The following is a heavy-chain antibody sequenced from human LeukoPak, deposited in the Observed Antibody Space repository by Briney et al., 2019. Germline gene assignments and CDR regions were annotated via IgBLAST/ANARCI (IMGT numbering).Heavy chain of an antibody. CDR2: IGSSSNYI. CDR1: GFTFSSYS. Sequence: GGSLRLSCAASGFTFSSYSMNWVRQAPGKGLEWVSSIGSSSNYIYYADSVKGRFTISRDNAKNSLYLQMNSLRAEDTAVYYCASPCSSTSCSGYWGQGTLVTVSS. J-gene: IGHJ4*02. V-gene: IGHV3-21*01. CDR3: ASPCSSTSCSGY. D-gene: IGHD2-2*01.